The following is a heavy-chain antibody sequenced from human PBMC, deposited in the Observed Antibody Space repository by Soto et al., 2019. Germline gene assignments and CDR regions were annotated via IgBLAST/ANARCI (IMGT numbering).Heavy chain of an antibody. J-gene: IGHJ2*01. Sequence: QVQLQESGPGLVKPSQTLSLTCTVSGGSISSGGYCWSWIRQHPGKGLEWIGYTKYSGSTYYNPSLTSRVTISVDTSKTQFSLKLSSVTAADTAVYYCARDYGGAWYFDLWGRGTLVTVSS. V-gene: IGHV4-31*03. CDR1: GGSISSGGYC. D-gene: IGHD3-16*01. CDR2: TKYSGST. CDR3: ARDYGGAWYFDL.